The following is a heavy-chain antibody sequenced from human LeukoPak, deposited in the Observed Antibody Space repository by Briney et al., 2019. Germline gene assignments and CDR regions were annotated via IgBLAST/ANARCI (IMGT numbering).Heavy chain of an antibody. J-gene: IGHJ4*02. D-gene: IGHD3-22*01. Sequence: SVKVSCKASGGTFSSYAISWVRQAPGQGLEWMGRIIPILGIANYAQKFQGRVTITADKSTSTAYMELSSLRSEDTAVYYCARVSPYYYDSSGYYSPFDSWGQGTLVTVSS. CDR3: ARVSPYYYDSSGYYSPFDS. V-gene: IGHV1-69*04. CDR2: IIPILGIA. CDR1: GGTFSSYA.